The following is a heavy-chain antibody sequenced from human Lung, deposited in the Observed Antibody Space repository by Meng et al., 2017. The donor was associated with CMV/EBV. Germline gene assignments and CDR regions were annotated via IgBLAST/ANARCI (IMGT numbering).Heavy chain of an antibody. CDR1: GFTFSTFA. CDR2: IYSGDDST. V-gene: IGHV3-23*03. J-gene: IGHJ6*02. D-gene: IGHD2-15*01. Sequence: GESLKISCAASGFTFSTFAMSWVRQAPGKGLQWVSVIYSGDDSTYYADSVKGRFTISRDNSKNMLYLQMNSLRAEDSAVYFCAKGRWWGYYYYYGMDVWGRGTTVXVS. CDR3: AKGRWWGYYYYYGMDV.